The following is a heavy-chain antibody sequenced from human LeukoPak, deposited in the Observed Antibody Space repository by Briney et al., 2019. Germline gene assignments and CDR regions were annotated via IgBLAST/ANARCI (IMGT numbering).Heavy chain of an antibody. V-gene: IGHV1-18*01. CDR3: ARVNYYDSSGYYGHYYYYYYMDV. CDR1: GYTFTSYG. D-gene: IGHD3-22*01. CDR2: ISAYNGNT. J-gene: IGHJ6*03. Sequence: ASVKVSCKASGYTFTSYGISWVRQAPGQGLEWMGWISAYNGNTNYAQKLQGRVTMTTDTSTSTVYMELRSLRSDDTAVYYCARVNYYDSSGYYGHYYYYYYMDVWGKGTTVTVSS.